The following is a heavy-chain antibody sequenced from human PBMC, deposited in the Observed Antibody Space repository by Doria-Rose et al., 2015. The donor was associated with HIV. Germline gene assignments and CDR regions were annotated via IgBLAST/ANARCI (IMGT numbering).Heavy chain of an antibody. Sequence: QITLKESGPVLVKPTETLTLTCTVSGVSLSSPGMGVSWIRQPPGKALEWLAHIFSDDELSTKSSRNSRLTISRGTSKSQVVLTMTDTDPVDTATYYCARIKSSRWYHKYYFDFWGQGTLVIVSA. CDR1: GVSLSSPGMG. J-gene: IGHJ4*02. D-gene: IGHD6-13*01. CDR3: ARIKSSRWYHKYYFDF. V-gene: IGHV2-26*01. CDR2: IFSDDEL.